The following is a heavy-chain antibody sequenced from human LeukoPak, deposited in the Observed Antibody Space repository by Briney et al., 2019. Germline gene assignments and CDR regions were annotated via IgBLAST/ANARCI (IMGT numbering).Heavy chain of an antibody. Sequence: ASVKVSCKASGYTFTSYDINWVRQATGQGLEWMGWMNPNRGNTGYAQKFQRRVTMTRNTSISTANMELSSLRSEDTAVYYCARGTRYCSGGSCYFWFDPWGQGTLVTVSS. CDR1: GYTFTSYD. CDR3: ARGTRYCSGGSCYFWFDP. CDR2: MNPNRGNT. D-gene: IGHD2-15*01. J-gene: IGHJ5*02. V-gene: IGHV1-8*01.